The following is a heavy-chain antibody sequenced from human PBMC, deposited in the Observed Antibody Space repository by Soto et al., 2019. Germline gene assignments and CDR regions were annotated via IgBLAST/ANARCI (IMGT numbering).Heavy chain of an antibody. D-gene: IGHD5-18*01. J-gene: IGHJ4*02. Sequence: SETLSLACPVSGGSISSYYWGWIRQPPGKGLEWIGYIYYSESTNYNPSLKSRVTISVDTSKNQFALKLSSVTAADTAVYYCARVYSYGTHRGTTDYWGQGTLVTVFS. V-gene: IGHV4-59*01. CDR3: ARVYSYGTHRGTTDY. CDR1: GGSISSYY. CDR2: IYYSEST.